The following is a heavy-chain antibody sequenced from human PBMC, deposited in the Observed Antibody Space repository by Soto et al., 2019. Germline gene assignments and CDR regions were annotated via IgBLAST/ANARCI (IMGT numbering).Heavy chain of an antibody. J-gene: IGHJ4*02. D-gene: IGHD4-4*01. CDR1: GGSISSGGYF. CDR2: IYYSGRT. CDR3: ARETYSNSGDNDY. Sequence: SETLSLTCTVSGGSISSGGYFWSWVRQHPGKGLEWIGNIYYSGRTYYNPSLKSRVTISVDTSKNQFSLKLSSVTAADTAVYYCARETYSNSGDNDYWGQGTMVTVSS. V-gene: IGHV4-31*03.